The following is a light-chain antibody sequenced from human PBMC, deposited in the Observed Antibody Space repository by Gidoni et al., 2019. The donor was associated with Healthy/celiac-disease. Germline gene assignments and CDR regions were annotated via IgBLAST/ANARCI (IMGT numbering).Light chain of an antibody. V-gene: IGKV3-20*01. CDR3: QQYGSSPMFT. CDR2: GAS. Sequence: EIVLTQSPGTLSLSPGERATLSCRASQSVSSSYLAWYPPKPGQAPRLLIYGASSRATGIPDRFSGSGSGTDFTLTISRLEPEDFAVYYCQQYGSSPMFTFGQGTKLEI. J-gene: IGKJ2*01. CDR1: QSVSSSY.